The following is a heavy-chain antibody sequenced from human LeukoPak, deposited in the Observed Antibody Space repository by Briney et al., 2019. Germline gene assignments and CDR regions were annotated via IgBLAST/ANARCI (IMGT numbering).Heavy chain of an antibody. D-gene: IGHD4-17*01. Sequence: GGSLRLSCAASGFTFSSYWMHRVRQAPGKGLVWVSRIHSDGSTTNYADSVKGRFTISRDNAKNTLYLQMNGLRAEDTAVYYCARRGDYADYWGQGTLVTVSS. J-gene: IGHJ4*02. CDR3: ARRGDYADY. CDR2: IHSDGSTT. V-gene: IGHV3-74*01. CDR1: GFTFSSYW.